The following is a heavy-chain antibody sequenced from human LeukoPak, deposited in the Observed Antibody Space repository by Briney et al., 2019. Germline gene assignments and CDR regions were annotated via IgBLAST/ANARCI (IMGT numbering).Heavy chain of an antibody. CDR2: ISWDGGST. Sequence: GGSLRLSCAASGFTFDDYAMHWVRQAPGKGLEWVSLISWDGGSTYYADSVKGRFTISRDNSKNSLYLQMNSLRAEDTALYYCAKVFGDYRSGYFDYWGQGTLVTVSS. D-gene: IGHD4-17*01. J-gene: IGHJ4*02. CDR1: GFTFDDYA. V-gene: IGHV3-43D*03. CDR3: AKVFGDYRSGYFDY.